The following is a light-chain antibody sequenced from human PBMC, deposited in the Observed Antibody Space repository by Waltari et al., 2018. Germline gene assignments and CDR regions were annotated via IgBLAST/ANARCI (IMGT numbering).Light chain of an antibody. J-gene: IGLJ3*02. Sequence: QSALTQPRSVSGSPGRSVTISCTGTSSDVGGYNYVSWYQQHSGKPPKHVIYDVSKRPSGVPVRFTGSKSANAAALTLSGLQTEDEADYYCCSYAGSYTLEVFGGGTKLTVL. CDR1: SSDVGGYNY. CDR2: DVS. CDR3: CSYAGSYTLEV. V-gene: IGLV2-11*01.